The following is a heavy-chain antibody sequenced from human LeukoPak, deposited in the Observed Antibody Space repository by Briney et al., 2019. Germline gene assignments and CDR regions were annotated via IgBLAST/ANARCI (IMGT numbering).Heavy chain of an antibody. CDR1: GFMFGDSA. J-gene: IGHJ5*02. CDR2: IRSKGYGETT. Sequence: GGSLRLSCSASGFMFGDSAMSWFRRVPGKGLEWVGFIRSKGYGETTYYAASVEGRFTISRDDSKSIVYLQMRSLKTEDTAVYYCTRGPISAGSGTYYTEYFDPWGQGTLVTVSS. V-gene: IGHV3-49*03. CDR3: TRGPISAGSGTYYTEYFDP. D-gene: IGHD3-10*01.